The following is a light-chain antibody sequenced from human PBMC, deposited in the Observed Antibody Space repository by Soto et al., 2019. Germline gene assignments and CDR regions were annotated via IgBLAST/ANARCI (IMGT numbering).Light chain of an antibody. CDR3: QQYNNWPWT. J-gene: IGKJ1*01. CDR2: GAS. CDR1: QSVRSN. V-gene: IGKV3-15*01. Sequence: EIVMTQSPATLSVYPGERATLSCRASQSVRSNLAWYQQKPGQAPRLLIYGASTRATGIPARFSGSGSGTEFTLTISSLQSEDFAVYYGQQYNNWPWTFGQGTKVEIK.